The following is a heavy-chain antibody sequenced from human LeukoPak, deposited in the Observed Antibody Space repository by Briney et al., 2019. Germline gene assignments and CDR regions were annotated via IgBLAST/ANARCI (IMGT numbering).Heavy chain of an antibody. CDR3: AKMVREYYTISYYFDY. V-gene: IGHV3-23*01. CDR2: ISGSGAGT. J-gene: IGHJ4*02. D-gene: IGHD1-26*01. CDR1: GFTFSSYA. Sequence: RGGSPRLSCAVSGFTFSSYAMNWVRQAPGKGLEWVSGISGSGAGTYYADSVKGRFTISRDNSKNTLYLQMNSLRAEDTAVYYCAKMVREYYTISYYFDYWGQGTLVTVSS.